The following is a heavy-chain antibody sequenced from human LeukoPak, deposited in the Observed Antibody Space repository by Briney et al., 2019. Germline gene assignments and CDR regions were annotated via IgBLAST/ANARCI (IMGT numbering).Heavy chain of an antibody. Sequence: SETLSLTCTVSGGSISSGSYYWSWIRQPAGKGLEWIGRIYTSGSTNYNPSLKSRVTISVDTSKNQFSLKLSSVTAADTAAYYCAGDRSRNYYYMNVWAKGPRSPSP. J-gene: IGHJ6*03. V-gene: IGHV4-61*02. D-gene: IGHD1-14*01. CDR2: IYTSGST. CDR1: GGSISSGSYY. CDR3: AGDRSRNYYYMNV.